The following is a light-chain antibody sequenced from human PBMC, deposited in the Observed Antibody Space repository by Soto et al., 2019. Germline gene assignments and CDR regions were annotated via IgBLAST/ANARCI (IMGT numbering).Light chain of an antibody. CDR3: SSYSRSSTLV. CDR2: EVS. CDR1: SSDVGGYKY. Sequence: SALTQPASVSGSPGQSITIACTGTSSDVGGYKYVSWYQQHPGKAPKLMIYEVSNRPSGVSNRFSGSKSGNTASLTISGLQAEDEADYYCSSYSRSSTLVFGTGTKVT. V-gene: IGLV2-14*01. J-gene: IGLJ1*01.